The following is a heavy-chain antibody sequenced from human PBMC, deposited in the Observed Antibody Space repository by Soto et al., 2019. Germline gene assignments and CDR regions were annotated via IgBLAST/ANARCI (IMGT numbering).Heavy chain of an antibody. CDR1: GGSLSNHA. CDR3: ASDCSSAGCYIGGASPYLFAMDV. V-gene: IGHV1-69*13. J-gene: IGHJ6*02. D-gene: IGHD2-2*02. CDR2: IIPLFSAT. Sequence: WAAVKVSCKASGGSLSNHAISWVRQTPGQGLEWMGWIIPLFSATHYTQKLQGRVTMSADESTRTAYLELRSLRSEDTAVYYCASDCSSAGCYIGGASPYLFAMDVWGQGTQVTVSS.